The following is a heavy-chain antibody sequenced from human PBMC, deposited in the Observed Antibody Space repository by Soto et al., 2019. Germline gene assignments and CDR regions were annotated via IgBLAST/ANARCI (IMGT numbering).Heavy chain of an antibody. CDR2: IIPIFGTA. CDR3: ARGYSSSWAYYFDY. CDR1: GGTFSSYA. J-gene: IGHJ4*02. Sequence: QVQLVQSGAEVKKPGSSVKVSCKASGGTFSSYAISWVRQAPGQGLEWMGGIIPIFGTANYAQKFQGRVTITADESTSTAHMELSSLRSEDTAVYYCARGYSSSWAYYFDYWGQGTLVTVSS. D-gene: IGHD6-13*01. V-gene: IGHV1-69*12.